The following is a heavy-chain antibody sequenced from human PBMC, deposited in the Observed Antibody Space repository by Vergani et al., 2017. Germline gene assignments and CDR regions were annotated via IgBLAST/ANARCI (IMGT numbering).Heavy chain of an antibody. J-gene: IGHJ6*02. CDR1: GFTFSSYA. Sequence: EVQLLESGGGLVQPGGSLRLSCAASGFTFSSYAMSWVRQAPGKGLEWVSAISGSGGSTYYADSVKGRFTISRDNSKNTLYLQINSLRAEDTAVYYCAKRWEQQLVLGYYYYYGMDVWGQGTTVTVSS. D-gene: IGHD6-13*01. CDR3: AKRWEQQLVLGYYYYYGMDV. CDR2: ISGSGGST. V-gene: IGHV3-23*01.